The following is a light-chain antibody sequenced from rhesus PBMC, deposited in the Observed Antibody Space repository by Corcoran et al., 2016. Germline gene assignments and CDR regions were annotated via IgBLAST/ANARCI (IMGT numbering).Light chain of an antibody. CDR1: QGISSY. J-gene: IGKJ4*01. Sequence: DIQMTQSPSSLSASVGDTVTITCRASQGISSYLNWFQQKPGKAPKLLIYYENRFESGVPSRFSGGGCGTEFTLTISSLQPEDFATYYCQQYNSLPLTFGGGTKVELK. CDR2: YEN. CDR3: QQYNSLPLT. V-gene: IGKV1-32*01.